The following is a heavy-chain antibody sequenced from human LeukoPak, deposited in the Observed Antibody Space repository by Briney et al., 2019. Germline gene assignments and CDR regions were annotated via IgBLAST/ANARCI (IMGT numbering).Heavy chain of an antibody. D-gene: IGHD6-19*01. V-gene: IGHV3-23*01. CDR3: AKDLPGSGWYS. CDR2: ITGSGDYT. CDR1: GFTFNNY. J-gene: IGHJ4*02. Sequence: PGGSLRLSCAGSGFTFNNYMTWVRQAPGKGLEWVSAITGSGDYTYYADSVKGRFTISRDNSKNTLYLQMNSLRAEGTAIYYCAKDLPGSGWYSWGQGTLVTVSS.